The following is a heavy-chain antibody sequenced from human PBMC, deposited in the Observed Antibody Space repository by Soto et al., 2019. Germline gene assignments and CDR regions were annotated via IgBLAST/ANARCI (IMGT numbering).Heavy chain of an antibody. CDR2: ISWNSGSI. CDR1: GFTFDDYA. Sequence: PGGSLRLSCAASGFTFDDYAMHWVRQAPGKGLEWVSGISWNSGSIGYADSVKGRFTISRDNAKNSLYLQMNSLRAEDTALYYCAKGSNWNDPLDYWGQGTLVTVSS. CDR3: AKGSNWNDPLDY. V-gene: IGHV3-9*01. D-gene: IGHD1-20*01. J-gene: IGHJ4*02.